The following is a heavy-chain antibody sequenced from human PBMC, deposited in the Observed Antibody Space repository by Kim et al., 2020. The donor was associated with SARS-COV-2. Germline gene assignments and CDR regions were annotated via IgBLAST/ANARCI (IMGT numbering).Heavy chain of an antibody. CDR3: ASCLDYYYYGMDV. CDR2: ISSSSSYI. J-gene: IGHJ6*02. V-gene: IGHV3-21*01. Sequence: GGSLRLSCAASGFTFSSYSMNWVRQAPGKGLEWVSSISSSSSYIYYADSVKGRFTISRDNAKNSLYLQMNSLRAEDTAVYYCASCLDYYYYGMDVWGQGTTVTVSS. CDR1: GFTFSSYS.